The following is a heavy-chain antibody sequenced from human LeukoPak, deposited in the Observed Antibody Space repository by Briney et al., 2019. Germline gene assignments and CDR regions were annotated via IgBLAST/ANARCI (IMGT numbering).Heavy chain of an antibody. CDR3: GRVTYYYDSSGFDY. V-gene: IGHV4-59*01. Sequence: SESLSLTCTVSGGSISSYYWSWIRQPPGKGLEWIGYIYYSGSTNYNPSLKSRVTISVDTSKNQFSLKLSSVTAADTAVYYCGRVTYYYDSSGFDYWGHGTLVTVSS. D-gene: IGHD3-22*01. CDR1: GGSISSYY. CDR2: IYYSGST. J-gene: IGHJ4*01.